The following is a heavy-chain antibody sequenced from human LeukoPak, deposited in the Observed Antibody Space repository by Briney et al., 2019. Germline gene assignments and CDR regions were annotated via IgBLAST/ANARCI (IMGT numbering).Heavy chain of an antibody. Sequence: GGSLRLSCAASGFTFRSYSMNWVRQAPGKGLEWVSSISSSSYIYYADSVKGRFTISRDNAKNSLYLQMNSLRAEDTAVYYCARDPGGVIIKYYFDYWGQGTLVTVSS. CDR2: ISSSSYI. CDR1: GFTFRSYS. J-gene: IGHJ4*02. V-gene: IGHV3-21*01. CDR3: ARDPGGVIIKYYFDY. D-gene: IGHD3-10*01.